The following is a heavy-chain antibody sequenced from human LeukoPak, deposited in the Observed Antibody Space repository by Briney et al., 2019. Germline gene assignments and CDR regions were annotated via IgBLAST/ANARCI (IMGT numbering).Heavy chain of an antibody. CDR1: GGSISSYY. Sequence: SETLSLTCTVSGGSISSYYWSWIRQSPGKGLEWIGYIYYSGNTNCNPSLKSRVTISVDTSKNQFSLKLSSETAADTAVYYCARMGYCTDGVCAFDIWGQGTMVTVSS. D-gene: IGHD2-8*01. CDR3: ARMGYCTDGVCAFDI. J-gene: IGHJ3*02. CDR2: IYYSGNT. V-gene: IGHV4-59*01.